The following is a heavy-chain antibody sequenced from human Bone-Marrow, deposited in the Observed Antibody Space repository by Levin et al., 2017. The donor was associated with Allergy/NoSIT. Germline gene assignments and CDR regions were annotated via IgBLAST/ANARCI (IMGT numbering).Heavy chain of an antibody. Sequence: GGSLRLSCKASGYTFTDYYMHWVRQAPGQGLEWMGWINPHSGGTNYAHRFQGRVTMTRDTSINTAYMEVKRLRSDDTAVYFCARDWCSGGGCFSEYNYFVYWGQGTLVTVSP. J-gene: IGHJ4*02. CDR3: ARDWCSGGGCFSEYNYFVY. CDR2: INPHSGGT. V-gene: IGHV1-2*02. CDR1: GYTFTDYY. D-gene: IGHD2-15*01.